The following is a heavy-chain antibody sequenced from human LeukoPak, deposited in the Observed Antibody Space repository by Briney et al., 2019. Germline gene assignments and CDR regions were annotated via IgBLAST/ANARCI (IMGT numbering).Heavy chain of an antibody. CDR1: GYSFTNYW. CDR2: INPGDSDV. V-gene: IGHV5-51*01. J-gene: IGHJ4*02. Sequence: GESLKISCQGFGYSFTNYWIGWVRQMPGKGLEWMGIINPGDSDVRYSPSFQGQATISADKSISTAYLQWSSLKASDTAMYHYARQGQRWLPSVWGQGTLVTVSS. D-gene: IGHD5-24*01. CDR3: ARQGQRWLPSV.